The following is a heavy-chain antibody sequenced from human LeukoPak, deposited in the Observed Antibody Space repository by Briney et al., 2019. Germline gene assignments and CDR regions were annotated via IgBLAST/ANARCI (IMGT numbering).Heavy chain of an antibody. Sequence: GGSLRLSCAASGFTFSTYAMNWVRQAPGKGLEWVSALSGSAGSTYYADSVKGRFTISRDNSKNTLYLQMNSLRAEDTAVYYCAKGGVVVAATPMDVDSFDPWGQGTLVTVSS. CDR2: LSGSAGST. CDR1: GFTFSTYA. CDR3: AKGGVVVAATPMDVDSFDP. D-gene: IGHD2-15*01. V-gene: IGHV3-23*01. J-gene: IGHJ5*02.